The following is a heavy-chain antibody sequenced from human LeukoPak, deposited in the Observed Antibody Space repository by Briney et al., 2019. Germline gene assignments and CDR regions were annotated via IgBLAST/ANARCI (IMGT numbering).Heavy chain of an antibody. Sequence: SETLSLTCTVSGASISTGGFYWTWIRQHPGKGLEWIGYIYYSGSTYYNPSLKSRVTISVDTSKNQFSLKLSSVTAADTAVYYCARAPYCTNGVCYGEFDYWGQRTLVTVSS. V-gene: IGHV4-31*03. CDR1: GASISTGGFY. D-gene: IGHD2-8*01. CDR3: ARAPYCTNGVCYGEFDY. J-gene: IGHJ4*02. CDR2: IYYSGST.